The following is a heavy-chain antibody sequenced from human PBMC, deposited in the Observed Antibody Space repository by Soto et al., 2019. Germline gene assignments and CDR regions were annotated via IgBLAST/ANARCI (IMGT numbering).Heavy chain of an antibody. CDR2: ISGSGGST. J-gene: IGHJ6*02. CDR1: GFTFSSYA. Sequence: PGGSLRLSCAASGFTFSSYAMSWVRQAPGKGLEWVSAISGSGGSTYYADSVKGRFTISRDNSKNTLYLQMNSLRAEDTAVYYWAKEDLWPMIVVHYYYYGMDVWGQGTTVTVSS. CDR3: AKEDLWPMIVVHYYYYGMDV. D-gene: IGHD3-22*01. V-gene: IGHV3-23*01.